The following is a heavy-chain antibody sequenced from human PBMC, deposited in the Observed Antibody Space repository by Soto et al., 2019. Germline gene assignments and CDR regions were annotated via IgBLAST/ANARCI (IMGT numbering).Heavy chain of an antibody. V-gene: IGHV1-69*02. CDR3: AKSLLFVDHAYMDV. D-gene: IGHD2-21*01. J-gene: IGHJ6*03. CDR1: GGSFISYT. Sequence: QVQLVQSGAEVKQPGSSVKVSCEASGGSFISYTFTWVRQAPGQGLEWMGRIIPIQGRAYYAWKLQDRVTITADRSTKTVYMELRSLRPEDTAVYYCAKSLLFVDHAYMDVWGKGTTVTVSS. CDR2: IIPIQGRA.